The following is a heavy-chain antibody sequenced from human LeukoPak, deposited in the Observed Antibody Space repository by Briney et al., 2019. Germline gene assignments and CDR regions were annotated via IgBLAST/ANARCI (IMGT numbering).Heavy chain of an antibody. J-gene: IGHJ3*01. CDR2: IRTEANSFAT. D-gene: IGHD1-26*01. Sequence: GKSLRLSCAASGFTLSGSAMHWVRQASGKGLEWVGRIRTEANSFATAYAASVEGRFTISRDDSQNTAYLQMNSLKTEDTAVYYCTRHGRGSLNVFDVWGQGTMVTVSS. CDR1: GFTLSGSA. V-gene: IGHV3-73*01. CDR3: TRHGRGSLNVFDV.